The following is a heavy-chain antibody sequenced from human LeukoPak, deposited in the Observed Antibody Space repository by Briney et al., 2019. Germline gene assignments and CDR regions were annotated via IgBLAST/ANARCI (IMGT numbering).Heavy chain of an antibody. J-gene: IGHJ4*02. CDR3: ARAPFRSNWYVTD. Sequence: PSGTLSLTCAVSGGSISSSNWWSWVRQSPGKGLEWIGEIFHSGSTNYNPSLKSRVTISVDKSKNLFSLNLSSVTAADTAVYYCARAPFRSNWYVTDWGQGTLVTVSS. V-gene: IGHV4-4*02. CDR2: IFHSGST. CDR1: GGSISSSNW. D-gene: IGHD6-13*01.